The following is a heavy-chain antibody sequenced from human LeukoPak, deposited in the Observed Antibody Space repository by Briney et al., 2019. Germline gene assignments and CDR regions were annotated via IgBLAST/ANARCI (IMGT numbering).Heavy chain of an antibody. CDR2: ISSSSSYI. Sequence: AGGSLRLSCAASGFTFSSYSMNWVRQAPGKGLEWVSSISSSSSYIYYADSVKGRFTISRDNSKNTLYLQMNSLRAEDTAVYYCAKSGGRWLQLAYYFDYWGQGTLVTVSS. CDR3: AKSGGRWLQLAYYFDY. D-gene: IGHD5-24*01. CDR1: GFTFSSYS. V-gene: IGHV3-21*01. J-gene: IGHJ4*02.